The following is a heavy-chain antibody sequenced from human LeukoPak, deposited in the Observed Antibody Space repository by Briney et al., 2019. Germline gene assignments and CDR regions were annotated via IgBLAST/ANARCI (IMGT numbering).Heavy chain of an antibody. D-gene: IGHD5-18*01. CDR2: IYYSGST. J-gene: IGHJ4*02. CDR1: GGSISSYY. V-gene: IGHV4-59*01. Sequence: SETLSLTCTVSGGSISSYYWSWIRQPPGKGLEWIGYIYYSGSTNYNPSLKSRVTISVDTSKNQFSLKLSSVTAADTAVYYCVRSGYSYGDYFGYWGQGTLVTVSS. CDR3: VRSGYSYGDYFGY.